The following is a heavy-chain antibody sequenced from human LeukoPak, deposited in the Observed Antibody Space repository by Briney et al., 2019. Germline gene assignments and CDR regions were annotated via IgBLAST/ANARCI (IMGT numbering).Heavy chain of an antibody. CDR2: ISYDGSNK. CDR3: AKPKNGVYGDYIDY. D-gene: IGHD4-17*01. Sequence: GRSLGLSCAASGFTFSSYGMHWVRQAPGKGLEWVAVISYDGSNKYYADSVKGRFTISRDNSKNTLYLQMNSLRAEDTAVYYCAKPKNGVYGDYIDYWGQGTLVTVSS. V-gene: IGHV3-30*18. CDR1: GFTFSSYG. J-gene: IGHJ4*02.